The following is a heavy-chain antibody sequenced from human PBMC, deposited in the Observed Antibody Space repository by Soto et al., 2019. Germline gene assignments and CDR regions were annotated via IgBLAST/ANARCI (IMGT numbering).Heavy chain of an antibody. J-gene: IGHJ5*02. Sequence: QLQLQESGSGLVKPSQTLSLTCAVSGGSISSGGYSWSWIRQPPGKGLEWIGYIYHSGSTYYNPSLKSRVTISVDRSKNQFSLKLSSVAAADTAVYYCARSGLRGVNIGWFDPWGQGTLVTVSS. D-gene: IGHD3-10*01. CDR2: IYHSGST. CDR1: GGSISSGGYS. CDR3: ARSGLRGVNIGWFDP. V-gene: IGHV4-30-2*01.